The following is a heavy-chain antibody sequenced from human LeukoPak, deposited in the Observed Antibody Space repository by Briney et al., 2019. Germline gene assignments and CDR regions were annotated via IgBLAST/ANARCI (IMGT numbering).Heavy chain of an antibody. CDR2: IKSKTYGGTT. CDR1: GFTFSDYY. D-gene: IGHD5-18*01. CDR3: TTEGYGDAFDI. V-gene: IGHV3-15*07. Sequence: GGSLRLSCAASGFTFSDYYMNWVRQAPGKGLEWVGRIKSKTYGGTTDYAAPVKGRFTISRDDSKKTLYLQMSSLKTEDTAVYYCTTEGYGDAFDIWGQGTMVTVSS. J-gene: IGHJ3*02.